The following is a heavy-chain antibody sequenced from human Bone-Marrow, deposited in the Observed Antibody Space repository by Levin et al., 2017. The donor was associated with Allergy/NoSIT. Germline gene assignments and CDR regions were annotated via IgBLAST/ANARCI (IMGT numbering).Heavy chain of an antibody. J-gene: IGHJ4*02. V-gene: IGHV4-59*01. CDR1: GGSISRYY. CDR3: ARDGYYASGSHDY. D-gene: IGHD3-10*01. CDR2: IYYTGST. Sequence: PSETLSLTCIVSGGSISRYYWNWIRQPPGKRLEWIGYIYYTGSTNYNPSLKSRVTISLDTSKNQFSLKLSSVTAADTAVYYCARDGYYASGSHDYWGQGTLVTVSS.